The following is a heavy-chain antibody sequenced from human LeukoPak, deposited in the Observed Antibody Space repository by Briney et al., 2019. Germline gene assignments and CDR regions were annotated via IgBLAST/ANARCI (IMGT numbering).Heavy chain of an antibody. CDR3: AKEEWLKSFDY. J-gene: IGHJ4*02. CDR2: IKQDGSEK. V-gene: IGHV3-7*03. CDR1: GFTFSSYW. D-gene: IGHD6-19*01. Sequence: GGSLRLSCSASGFTFSSYWMSWVRQAPGRGLEWMANIKQDGSEKYYVDSVKGRFTISRDNAKNSLYLQMNSLRAEDTAVYYCAKEEWLKSFDYWGQGTLVTVSS.